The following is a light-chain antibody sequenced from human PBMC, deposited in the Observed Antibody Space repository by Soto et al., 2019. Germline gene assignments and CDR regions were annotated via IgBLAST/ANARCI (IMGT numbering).Light chain of an antibody. Sequence: VVLTQSPLSLPVTLGQPASISCRSSQSLVYRDGNTYLNWFQQRPGQSPRRLIYKVSDRDSGVPDRFSGSGSGTDFTRKISGVEAGDVGVYYCMKGTHWPPYSFGQGTKLEIK. CDR3: MKGTHWPPYS. V-gene: IGKV2-30*01. CDR1: QSLVYRDGNTY. J-gene: IGKJ2*03. CDR2: KVS.